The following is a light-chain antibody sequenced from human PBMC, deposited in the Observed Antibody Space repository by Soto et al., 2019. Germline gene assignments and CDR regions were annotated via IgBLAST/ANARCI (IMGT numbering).Light chain of an antibody. Sequence: DIQMTQSPSTLSASVGDRVIITCRASQSINSWLAWYQQKPGKAPKLLIYKASSIQSGVTSRVSGSESGTEFTPTISSLQPGDFATYYCQPYKSYPYTFGQGTKLEIK. CDR3: QPYKSYPYT. V-gene: IGKV1-5*03. J-gene: IGKJ2*01. CDR1: QSINSW. CDR2: KAS.